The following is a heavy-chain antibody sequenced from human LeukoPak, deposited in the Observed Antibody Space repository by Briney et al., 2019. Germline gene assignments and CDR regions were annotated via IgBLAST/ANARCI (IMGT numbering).Heavy chain of an antibody. D-gene: IGHD2-15*01. Sequence: GESLKISCKGSGYSFTTYWIVWVRQMPGKGLEWMGIIYPGDSDTRYSPSFQGQVTISADKSITTAYLQWSSLKASDTAVYYCARLGSPGSYYYYMDVWGKGITATVSS. V-gene: IGHV5-51*01. CDR3: ARLGSPGSYYYYMDV. CDR2: IYPGDSDT. CDR1: GYSFTTYW. J-gene: IGHJ6*03.